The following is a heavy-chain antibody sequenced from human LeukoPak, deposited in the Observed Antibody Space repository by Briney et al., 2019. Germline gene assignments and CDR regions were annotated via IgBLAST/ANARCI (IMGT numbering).Heavy chain of an antibody. CDR3: ARWVYSGSYTEYFDY. V-gene: IGHV1-46*01. Sequence: ASVKVSCKASGYTFTSYYMHWVRQAPGQGLEWMGIINPSGGSTSYAQKFQGRVTMTRDTSTSTAYMELSSLRSEDTAVYYCARWVYSGSYTEYFDYWGQGTLVTVSS. CDR2: INPSGGST. CDR1: GYTFTSYY. J-gene: IGHJ4*02. D-gene: IGHD1-26*01.